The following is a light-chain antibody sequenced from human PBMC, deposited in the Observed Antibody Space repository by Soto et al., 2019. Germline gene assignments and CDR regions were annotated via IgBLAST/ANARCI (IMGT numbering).Light chain of an antibody. CDR1: QSVSSY. J-gene: IGKJ4*01. Sequence: EIVLTQTPATLSLSNGGGATRSCRASQSVSSYLAWYQQKPGQAPRLLIYDASNRATGIPARFSGSGSGTDFTLTISSLEPEDFAVYYCQQRSNWPLTFGGGTKVDIK. V-gene: IGKV3-11*01. CDR3: QQRSNWPLT. CDR2: DAS.